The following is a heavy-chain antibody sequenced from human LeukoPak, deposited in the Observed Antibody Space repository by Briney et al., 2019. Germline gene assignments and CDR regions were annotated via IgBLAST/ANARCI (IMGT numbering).Heavy chain of an antibody. J-gene: IGHJ5*02. CDR1: GGSISSYY. CDR2: IYYSGST. V-gene: IGHV4-59*01. D-gene: IGHD3-16*01. Sequence: MPSETLSLTCIVSGGSISSYYWSWIRQPPGKGLEWIGYIYYSGSTNYNPSLKSRVTISVDTSKNQFSLKLSSVTAADTAVYYCARRRRGDWFDPWGQGTLVTVSS. CDR3: ARRRRGDWFDP.